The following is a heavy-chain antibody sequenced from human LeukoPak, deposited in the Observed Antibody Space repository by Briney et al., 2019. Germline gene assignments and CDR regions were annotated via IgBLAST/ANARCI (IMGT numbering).Heavy chain of an antibody. V-gene: IGHV4-39*07. CDR1: GGSISSSSYY. CDR3: ARGAAHSSTRWFDP. Sequence: SETLSLTCTVSGGSISSSSYYWGWIRQPPGKGLEWIGSIYYSGSTNYNPSLKSRVTISVDTSKNQFSPKLSSVTAADTAVYYCARGAAHSSTRWFDPWGQGTLVTVSS. CDR2: IYYSGST. D-gene: IGHD6-13*01. J-gene: IGHJ5*02.